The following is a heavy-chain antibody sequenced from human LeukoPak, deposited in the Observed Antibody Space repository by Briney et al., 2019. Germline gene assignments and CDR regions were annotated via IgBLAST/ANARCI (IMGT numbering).Heavy chain of an antibody. D-gene: IGHD3-10*02. CDR1: GFTFSTYS. J-gene: IGHJ6*04. Sequence: PGGSLRLSCAASGFTFSTYSMNWVRQAPGKGLEWVSYIDSGSPTIYYADSVKGRFTISRDNAKNSLYLQMNSLRAEDTAVYYCAELGITMIGGVWGKGTTVTISS. CDR2: IDSGSPTI. V-gene: IGHV3-48*04. CDR3: AELGITMIGGV.